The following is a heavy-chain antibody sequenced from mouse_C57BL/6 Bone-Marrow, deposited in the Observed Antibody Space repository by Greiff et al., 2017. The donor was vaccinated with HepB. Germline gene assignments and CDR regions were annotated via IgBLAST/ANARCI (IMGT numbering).Heavy chain of an antibody. J-gene: IGHJ1*03. D-gene: IGHD1-1*01. CDR3: ARPLVATRYFDV. CDR2: IYPRSGNT. Sequence: QVQLKESGAELARPGASVKLSCKASGYTFTSYGISWVKQRTGQGLEWIGEIYPRSGNTYYNEKFKGKATLTADKSSSTAYMELRSLTSEDSAAYFCARPLVATRYFDVWGTGTTVTVSS. CDR1: GYTFTSYG. V-gene: IGHV1-81*01.